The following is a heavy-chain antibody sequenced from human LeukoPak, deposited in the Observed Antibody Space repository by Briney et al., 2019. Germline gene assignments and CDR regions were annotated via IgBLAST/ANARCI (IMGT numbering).Heavy chain of an antibody. D-gene: IGHD3-10*01. V-gene: IGHV1-2*02. Sequence: ASVKVSCKASGYTFTGYYMHWVRQAPGQGLEWMGWSNPNSGGTNYAQKFQGRVTMTRATSISTAYMELSRLRSDDTAVYYCARDGTHYYGSGIAGYWGQGTLVTVSS. CDR2: SNPNSGGT. CDR1: GYTFTGYY. CDR3: ARDGTHYYGSGIAGY. J-gene: IGHJ4*02.